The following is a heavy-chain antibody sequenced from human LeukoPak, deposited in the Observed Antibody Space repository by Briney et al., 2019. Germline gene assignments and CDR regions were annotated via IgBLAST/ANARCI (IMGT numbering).Heavy chain of an antibody. CDR3: ARGRSNRSAAYYYYYYMDV. CDR1: GYTFTSYG. V-gene: IGHV1-18*01. Sequence: ASVKVSCKASGYTFTSYGISWVRQAPGQGLEWMGWISAYNGNTNYAQKLQGRVTMTTDTSTSTAYMELRSLRSDDTAVYYCARGRSNRSAAYYYYYYMDVWGKGTTVTVSS. CDR2: ISAYNGNT. D-gene: IGHD1-14*01. J-gene: IGHJ6*03.